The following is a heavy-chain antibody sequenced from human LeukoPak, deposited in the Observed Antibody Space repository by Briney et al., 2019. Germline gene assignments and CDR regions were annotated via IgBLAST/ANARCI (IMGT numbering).Heavy chain of an antibody. CDR1: GLTFSTYS. J-gene: IGHJ4*02. Sequence: GGSLRLSCAASGLTFSTYSFNWVRQAPGKGLEWVAVISHDGSNKYYAESLRGRFTISRDNSKNTLYLQMNNLRTEDTAVYYCARWRDPVRYFDYWGQGTLVTVSS. D-gene: IGHD1-1*01. CDR2: ISHDGSNK. V-gene: IGHV3-30-3*01. CDR3: ARWRDPVRYFDY.